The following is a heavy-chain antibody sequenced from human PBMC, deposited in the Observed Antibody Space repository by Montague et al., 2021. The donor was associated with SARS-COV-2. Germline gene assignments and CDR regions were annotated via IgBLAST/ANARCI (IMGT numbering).Heavy chain of an antibody. CDR1: GFSLSTSGMC. CDR3: ARSYGTTVVTWAFNY. J-gene: IGHJ4*02. V-gene: IGHV2-70*01. D-gene: IGHD4-23*01. CDR2: IDWDDDK. Sequence: PALVKPTQTLTLTCTFSGFSLSTSGMCVSWIRQPPGKALEWLTLIDWDDDKYYSTSLKTRLTISKDTSKNQVVLTMTNMDPVDTATYYCARSYGTTVVTWAFNYGGKGTRVTV.